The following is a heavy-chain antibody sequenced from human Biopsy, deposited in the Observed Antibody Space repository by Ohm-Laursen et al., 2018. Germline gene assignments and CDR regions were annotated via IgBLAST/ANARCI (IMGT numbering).Heavy chain of an antibody. CDR1: GGTFSSFG. V-gene: IGHV1-69*13. Sequence: SVKVSCKASGGTFSSFGISWVRQAPGQGLEWMGEINSMFGTTNYAQTFQGRVTITADESTSTACMEVSSLRSEDTAVYYCAKRGVERGRPLAYWGQGTLVTVSS. D-gene: IGHD1-1*01. J-gene: IGHJ4*02. CDR2: INSMFGTT. CDR3: AKRGVERGRPLAY.